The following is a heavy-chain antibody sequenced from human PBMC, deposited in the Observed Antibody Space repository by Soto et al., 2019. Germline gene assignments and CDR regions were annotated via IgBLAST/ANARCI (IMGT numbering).Heavy chain of an antibody. Sequence: SVKVSCKASGDIFDNYAISCVLQSPLQGLEWLGGISPVIGTTHYAQRFQGRLTITADRSTMTTYMELSGLKSEDTAIYFCARDYSGYDPALNRFDPWGQGTLVTVSS. CDR2: ISPVIGTT. CDR1: GDIFDNYA. V-gene: IGHV1-69*06. CDR3: ARDYSGYDPALNRFDP. J-gene: IGHJ5*02. D-gene: IGHD5-12*01.